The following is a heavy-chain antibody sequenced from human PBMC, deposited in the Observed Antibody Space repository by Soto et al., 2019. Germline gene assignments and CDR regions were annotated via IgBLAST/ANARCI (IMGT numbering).Heavy chain of an antibody. CDR3: ARQMTSSTNYYDY. Sequence: GGSLRLSCAASGFTFSTYAMSWVRKAPGKGLEWVSAISGRGGGTFYADSVKGRFTIARDNSKNTLFLQMNSLRAEDTAVYFCARQMTSSTNYYDYWGQGTLVTVSS. V-gene: IGHV3-23*01. D-gene: IGHD2-2*01. J-gene: IGHJ4*02. CDR2: ISGRGGGT. CDR1: GFTFSTYA.